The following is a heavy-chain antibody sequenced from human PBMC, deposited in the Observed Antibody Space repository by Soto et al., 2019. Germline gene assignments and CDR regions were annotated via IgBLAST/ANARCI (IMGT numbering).Heavy chain of an antibody. J-gene: IGHJ6*02. V-gene: IGHV4-4*02. D-gene: IGHD1-26*01. CDR1: GGSISGSNW. CDR3: ARARYCDYDGMDV. Sequence: QVQLQESGPGLVKPSGTLSLTCAVSGGSISGSNWWSWVRQPPGKGLEWIGEIYHSGNTNYNPSLHCRVTSVVDKFKNQFFLKLSSVPAADTAVYYCARARYCDYDGMDVWGQGTTVTVSS. CDR2: IYHSGNT.